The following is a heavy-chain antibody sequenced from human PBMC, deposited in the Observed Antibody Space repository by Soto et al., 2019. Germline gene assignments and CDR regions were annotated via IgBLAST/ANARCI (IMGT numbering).Heavy chain of an antibody. CDR1: GFTFSDHY. Sequence: GGSLRLSCAASGFTFSDHYMDWVRQAPGKGLEWVGRTRNKANSYTTEYAASVKGRFTISRDDSKNSLYLQMNSLKTEDTAVYYSTTDLITMIVVAPAFDYWGQGTLVTAPQ. J-gene: IGHJ4*02. CDR2: TRNKANSYTT. V-gene: IGHV3-72*01. D-gene: IGHD3-22*01. CDR3: TTDLITMIVVAPAFDY.